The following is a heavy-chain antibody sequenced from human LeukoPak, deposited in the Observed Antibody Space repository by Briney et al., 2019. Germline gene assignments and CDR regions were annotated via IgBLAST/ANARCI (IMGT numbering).Heavy chain of an antibody. CDR3: ARDPAGGVVPAAYFDY. D-gene: IGHD2-2*01. V-gene: IGHV4-59*01. CDR2: IYYSGST. J-gene: IGHJ4*02. Sequence: SETLSLTCTVSGGSISSYYWSWIRQPPGKGLEWIGYIYYSGSTNYNPSLKSRVTISVDTSKNQFSLKLSSVTAADTAVYYCARDPAGGVVPAAYFDYWGQGTLVTVSS. CDR1: GGSISSYY.